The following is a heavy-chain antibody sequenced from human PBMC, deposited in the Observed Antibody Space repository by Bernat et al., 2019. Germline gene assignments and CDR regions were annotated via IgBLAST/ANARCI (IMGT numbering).Heavy chain of an antibody. CDR2: IKSKTDGGTT. V-gene: IGHV3-15*01. J-gene: IGHJ5*02. Sequence: EVQLVESGGGLVKPGGSHRLSCAASGFTFSNAWMSWVRQAPGKGLEWVGRIKSKTDGGTTDYAAPVKGRFTISRDDSKNTLYLQMNSLKTEDTAVYYCTTVQFEDSSGYSPWGQGTLVAVSS. CDR3: TTVQFEDSSGYSP. D-gene: IGHD3-22*01. CDR1: GFTFSNAW.